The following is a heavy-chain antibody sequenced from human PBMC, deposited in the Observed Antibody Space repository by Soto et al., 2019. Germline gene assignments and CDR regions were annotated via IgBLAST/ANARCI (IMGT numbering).Heavy chain of an antibody. Sequence: SETLSLTCTVSGGSISSYYWSWIRQPPGKGLEWIGYIYYSGSTNYNPSLKSRVTISVDTSKNQFSLKLSSVTAADTAVYYCARENSGYDAFDIWGQGKMVTVSS. CDR2: IYYSGST. CDR1: GGSISSYY. J-gene: IGHJ3*02. V-gene: IGHV4-59*01. CDR3: ARENSGYDAFDI. D-gene: IGHD5-12*01.